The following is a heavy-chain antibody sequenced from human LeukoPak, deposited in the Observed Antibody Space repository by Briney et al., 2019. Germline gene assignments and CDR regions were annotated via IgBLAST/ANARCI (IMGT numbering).Heavy chain of an antibody. Sequence: GGSLRLSCAASGFTFSNYSMNWVRQAPGKGLEWVAFIRYDGSNKYYADSVKGRFTISRDSSQNTLYLQMNSLRPEDTAVYYCARHHAWFGGYYFDYWGQGTLVTVSS. D-gene: IGHD3-10*01. CDR1: GFTFSNYS. CDR2: IRYDGSNK. CDR3: ARHHAWFGGYYFDY. V-gene: IGHV3-30*02. J-gene: IGHJ4*02.